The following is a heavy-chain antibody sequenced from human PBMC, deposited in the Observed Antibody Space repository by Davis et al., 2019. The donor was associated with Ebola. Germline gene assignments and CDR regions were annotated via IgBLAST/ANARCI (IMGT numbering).Heavy chain of an antibody. D-gene: IGHD1-26*01. J-gene: IGHJ4*02. CDR1: GGSFSGYY. V-gene: IGHV4-34*01. CDR3: ARLSGSYSSYFDY. Sequence: MPGGSLRLSCAVYGGSFSGYYWSWIRQPPGKGLEWIGEINHSGSTNYNPSLKSRVTISVDTSKNQFSLKLSSVTAADTAVYYCARLSGSYSSYFDYWGQGTLVTVSS. CDR2: INHSGST.